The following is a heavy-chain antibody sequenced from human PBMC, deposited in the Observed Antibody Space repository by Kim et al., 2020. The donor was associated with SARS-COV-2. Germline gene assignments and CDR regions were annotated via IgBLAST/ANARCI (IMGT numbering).Heavy chain of an antibody. CDR2: ISNSGTTI. J-gene: IGHJ5*02. Sequence: GRSLRLSCAASGFTFSDHFMSWIRQAPGKGLEWVSYISNSGTTIYYADSVKGRFTISRDNAKNSLYLQMNSLRAEDTAVYYCARGAGPTFDPWGQGTLVTVSS. CDR1: GFTFSDHF. V-gene: IGHV3-11*01. D-gene: IGHD6-19*01. CDR3: ARGAGPTFDP.